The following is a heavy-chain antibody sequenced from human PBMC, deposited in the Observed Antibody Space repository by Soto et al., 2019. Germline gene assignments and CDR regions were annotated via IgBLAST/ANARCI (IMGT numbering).Heavy chain of an antibody. CDR2: ISSSRSTA. D-gene: IGHD3-10*01. V-gene: IGHV3-48*03. CDR1: GFTFSRFE. Sequence: GGSLRLSCAASGFTFSRFELHWVRQAPGKGLEWISYISSSRSTAYYASSVEGRFTIPRDNANNSVYLQMDSLRAEDTALYYCTRAAWFPYLSFYWGQGALVTVSS. J-gene: IGHJ4*02. CDR3: TRAAWFPYLSFY.